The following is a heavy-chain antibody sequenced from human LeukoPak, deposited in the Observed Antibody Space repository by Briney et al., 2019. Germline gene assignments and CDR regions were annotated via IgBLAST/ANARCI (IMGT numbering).Heavy chain of an antibody. D-gene: IGHD6-13*01. CDR1: GGSISPYY. V-gene: IGHV4-59*01. CDR3: ARSGYSNSWFPLDY. CDR2: IYYSGST. J-gene: IGHJ4*02. Sequence: SETLSLTCTVSGGSISPYYWSWIRQPPGKGLEWIGYIYYSGSTNYNPSLKSRVTISLDTSKNQFSLKLDSVTAADTAVYYCARSGYSNSWFPLDYWGQGTLVTVSS.